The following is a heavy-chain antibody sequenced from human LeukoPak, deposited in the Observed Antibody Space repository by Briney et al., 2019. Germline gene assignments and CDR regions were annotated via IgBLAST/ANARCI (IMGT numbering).Heavy chain of an antibody. CDR2: IYYSGST. CDR1: GGSISPYY. Sequence: SETLSLTCTVSGGSISPYYWSWIRQPPGKGLEWIGYIYYSGSTSYNPSLKSRVTISVDTSKNQISMKVSSVTAADTAVYYCARAKRGSGYYDYWGQGTLVTVSS. J-gene: IGHJ4*02. CDR3: ARAKRGSGYYDY. D-gene: IGHD3-22*01. V-gene: IGHV4-59*01.